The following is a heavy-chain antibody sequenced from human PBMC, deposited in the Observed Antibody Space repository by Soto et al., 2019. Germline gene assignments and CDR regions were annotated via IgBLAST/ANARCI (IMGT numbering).Heavy chain of an antibody. V-gene: IGHV4-39*01. CDR2: VYYSGRT. D-gene: IGHD1-1*01. J-gene: IGHJ5*02. Sequence: SETLSLTCTVSGASVSSDTHYWAWVRQPLGKGLEWIGCVYYSGRTYYNPSLKSRVSISIDTSKNQFSVKLTSMTAADTAIYFWARQHLECSVGCDTWGRGGLVTFSA. CDR1: GASVSSDTHY. CDR3: ARQHLECSVGCDT.